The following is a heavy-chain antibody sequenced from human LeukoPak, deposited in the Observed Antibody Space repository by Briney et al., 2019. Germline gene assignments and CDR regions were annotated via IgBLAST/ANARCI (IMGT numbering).Heavy chain of an antibody. Sequence: NPSETLSLTCTVSGGSISSYYWSCIRQPAGKGLEWIGRIYTSGSTNYNPSLKSRVTISVDTSKNQFSLKLSSVTAADTAVYYCASGRVVVVPAAIYYYYMDVWGKGTTVTVSS. CDR1: GGSISSYY. CDR2: IYTSGST. D-gene: IGHD2-2*01. V-gene: IGHV4-4*07. J-gene: IGHJ6*03. CDR3: ASGRVVVVPAAIYYYYMDV.